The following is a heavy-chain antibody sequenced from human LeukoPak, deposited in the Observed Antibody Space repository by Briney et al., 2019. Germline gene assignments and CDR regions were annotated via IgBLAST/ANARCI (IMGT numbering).Heavy chain of an antibody. V-gene: IGHV3-7*01. D-gene: IGHD2-2*01. CDR3: ARSYQGRSYYFDY. J-gene: IGHJ4*02. CDR1: GFTFSSYW. Sequence: GGSLRLSCAASGFTFSSYWMSWVRQAPGKGLEWVANIKQDGSEKYYVDSVKGRFTISRDNAKNSLYLQMNSLRAEDTAVYYCARSYQGRSYYFDYWGQGTLVTVSS. CDR2: IKQDGSEK.